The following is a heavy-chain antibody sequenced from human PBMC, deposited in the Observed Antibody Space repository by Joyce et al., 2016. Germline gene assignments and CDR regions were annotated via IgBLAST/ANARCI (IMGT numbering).Heavy chain of an antibody. CDR3: ARGGIYTSTWSPYDS. J-gene: IGHJ4*02. CDR1: GGSFSNNA. Sequence: QVQLVQSGAEVKKPGSSVRVSCTASGGSFSNNAISWVRQDPGHGLEGLGGIMPTSDTPKDARKILDRVTITADASSRTAYMVLNNLTYEDTALYYCARGGIYTSTWSPYDSWGQGTLVTVST. D-gene: IGHD6-6*01. V-gene: IGHV1-69*01. CDR2: IMPTSDTP.